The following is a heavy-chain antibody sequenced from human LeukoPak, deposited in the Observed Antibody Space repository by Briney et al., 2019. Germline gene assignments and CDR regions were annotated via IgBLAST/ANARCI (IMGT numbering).Heavy chain of an antibody. CDR3: ARGNWSPFDY. CDR1: GFIFTNYF. CDR2: IWYDGSNK. V-gene: IGHV3-33*08. Sequence: GGSLRLSCAASGFIFTNYFMSWVRQAPGKGLEWVAVIWYDGSNKYYADSVKGRFTISRDNSKNTLYLQMNSLRAEDTAVYYCARGNWSPFDYWGQGTLVTVSS. D-gene: IGHD1-1*01. J-gene: IGHJ4*02.